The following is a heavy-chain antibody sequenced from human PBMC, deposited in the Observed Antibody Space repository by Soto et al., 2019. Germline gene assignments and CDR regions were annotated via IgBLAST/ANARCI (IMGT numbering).Heavy chain of an antibody. CDR2: INPSGST. V-gene: IGHV4-34*01. D-gene: IGHD1-26*01. J-gene: IGHJ4*02. CDR3: ARGRAGGGAS. CDR1: GGSLSGNY. Sequence: QVQLQQWGAGLLKPSETLSLTCGVYGGSLSGNYWSWIRQPPGEGLEWIGEINPSGSTNYSPSLKSRAAISAETSKNQFSLKLSSVIAADTAVYYCARGRAGGGASGGQGTLVTVSS.